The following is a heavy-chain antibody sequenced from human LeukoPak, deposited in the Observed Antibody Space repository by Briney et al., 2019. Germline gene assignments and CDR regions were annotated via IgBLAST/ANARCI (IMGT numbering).Heavy chain of an antibody. D-gene: IGHD1-1*01. V-gene: IGHV1-69*13. CDR3: ARGATYKNWFDP. CDR2: IIPIFGTA. CDR1: GGTFSSYA. Sequence: GASVKVSCKASGGTFSSYAISWVRQAPGQGLEWMGGIIPIFGTANYAQKFQGRVTITADESTSTAYMKLSSLRSEDTAVYYCARGATYKNWFDPWGQGTLVTVSS. J-gene: IGHJ5*02.